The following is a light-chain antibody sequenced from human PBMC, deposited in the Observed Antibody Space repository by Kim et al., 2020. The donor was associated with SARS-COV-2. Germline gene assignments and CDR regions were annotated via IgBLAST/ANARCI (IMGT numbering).Light chain of an antibody. Sequence: DIQVTQSPSFLSASVGDRVTITCRASQGITNYLAWYQQKPGKAPQLLIYAASTLQSGVPSRFSGSGSGTEFTLTISGLQTEDFATYYCQQSHSYPLTFGHGTRLEIK. J-gene: IGKJ5*01. V-gene: IGKV1-9*01. CDR3: QQSHSYPLT. CDR1: QGITNY. CDR2: AAS.